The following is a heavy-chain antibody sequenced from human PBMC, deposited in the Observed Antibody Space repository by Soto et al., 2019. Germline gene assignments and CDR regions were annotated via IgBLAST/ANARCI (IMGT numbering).Heavy chain of an antibody. V-gene: IGHV3-23*01. CDR3: AKGHYYDFWSAKRYYGVDV. CDR1: GFTFNSYA. D-gene: IGHD3-3*01. Sequence: XGSLRLSCAASGFTFNSYALSWVRQAPGKGLAWVSGISGGGGSTYYADSVKGRFTISRDNSKNTLYLQMNSLRAEDTALYYCAKGHYYDFWSAKRYYGVDVWGLGTTVTVSS. CDR2: ISGGGGST. J-gene: IGHJ6*02.